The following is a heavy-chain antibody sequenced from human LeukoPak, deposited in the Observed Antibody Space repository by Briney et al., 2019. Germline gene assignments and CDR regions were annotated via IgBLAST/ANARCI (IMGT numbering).Heavy chain of an antibody. CDR3: ARDRGPFDP. J-gene: IGHJ5*02. CDR1: GGSISGYY. V-gene: IGHV4-59*01. CDR2: IYYSGST. Sequence: PSETLSLTCTVSGGSISGYYWSWIRQPPGKGLEWIGYIYYSGSTNYNPSLKSRVTISVDTSKNQFSLKLSSVTAADTAVYYCARDRGPFDPWGQGTLVTVSS.